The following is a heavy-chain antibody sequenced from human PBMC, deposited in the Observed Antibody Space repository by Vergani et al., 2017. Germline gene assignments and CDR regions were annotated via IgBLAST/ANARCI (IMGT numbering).Heavy chain of an antibody. V-gene: IGHV4-39*02. J-gene: IGHJ6*01. CDR3: AREYCGGDCYRPDYYYYGMDV. CDR2: IYYSGST. Sequence: QLQLQESGPGLVKPSETLSLTCTVSGGSISSSSYYWGWIRQPPGKGLEWIWTIYYSGSTYYNPSLKSRVTISVDTSKNQFSLKLSSVTAADTAVYYCAREYCGGDCYRPDYYYYGMDVWGRGATVIVVS. CDR1: GGSISSSSYY. D-gene: IGHD2-21*02.